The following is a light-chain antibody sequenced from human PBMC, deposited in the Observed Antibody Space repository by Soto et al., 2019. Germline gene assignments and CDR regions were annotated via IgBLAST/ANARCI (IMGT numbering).Light chain of an antibody. Sequence: IVLTQPPGTLSLSPGERATLSCRASQSVSNNYLAWYQQKPGQAPRLLIYGASNRATGIPDRFSGSGSGTDFTLTISSLEPEDFAVYYCQQRSNWPPEITFGQGTRLEIK. CDR2: GAS. J-gene: IGKJ5*01. CDR1: QSVSNNY. CDR3: QQRSNWPPEIT. V-gene: IGKV3D-20*02.